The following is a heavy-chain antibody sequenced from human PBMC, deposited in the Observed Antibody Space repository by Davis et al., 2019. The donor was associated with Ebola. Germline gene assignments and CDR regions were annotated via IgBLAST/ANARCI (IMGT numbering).Heavy chain of an antibody. CDR2: ISPSAGST. CDR1: GFTFDTYA. J-gene: IGHJ3*01. V-gene: IGHV3-23*01. Sequence: GESLKISCAASGFTFDTYAMTWVRRAPGKGLEWVSSISPSAGSTFYADSVNGRFTISRDNSKSTLYLQMNSLRAEDTALYYCAKDLGTSGIFDVWGQGTVVTVSS. D-gene: IGHD1-7*01. CDR3: AKDLGTSGIFDV.